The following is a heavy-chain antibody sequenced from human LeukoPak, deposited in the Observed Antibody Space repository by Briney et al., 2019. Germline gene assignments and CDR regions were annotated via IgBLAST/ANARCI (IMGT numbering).Heavy chain of an antibody. CDR3: ARVVGRTWYFDL. CDR2: TGSSSSYT. V-gene: IGHV3-11*03. J-gene: IGHJ2*01. D-gene: IGHD3-16*02. CDR1: GFTFSDSY. Sequence: GGSLRLSCAASGFTFSDSYMSWIRQAPGKGLEWVSYTGSSSSYTNYADSLKGRFTISRDNAKNSLFLQMNSLRAEDTAVYYCARVVGRTWYFDLWGRGALVTVSS.